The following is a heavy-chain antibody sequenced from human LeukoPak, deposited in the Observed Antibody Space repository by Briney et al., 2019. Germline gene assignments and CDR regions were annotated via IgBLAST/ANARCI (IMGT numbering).Heavy chain of an antibody. CDR2: ISNYGDST. CDR1: GFTFSNYA. Sequence: GGSLRLSCAASGFTFSNYAVHWVRQAPGKGLEYVSAISNYGDSTYYANSVRGRFTISRDNSKNTLYLQMGSLRAEDMAVYYCARELYGDSYTYYFDYWGQGTLVTVSS. D-gene: IGHD4-17*01. J-gene: IGHJ4*02. V-gene: IGHV3-64*01. CDR3: ARELYGDSYTYYFDY.